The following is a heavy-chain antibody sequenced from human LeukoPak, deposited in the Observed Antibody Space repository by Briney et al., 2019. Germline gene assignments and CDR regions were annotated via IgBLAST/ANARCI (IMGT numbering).Heavy chain of an antibody. Sequence: TSETLSLTCTVSGGSSSNYYWSWIRQPAGKGLEWIGRIYSSGSTNYNPSLKSRVTMSVDTSKNQFSLRLSSVTAADAAVYYCARDYYYDSSGSLNDAFGIWGQGTMVTVSS. J-gene: IGHJ3*02. CDR1: GGSSSNYY. D-gene: IGHD3-22*01. V-gene: IGHV4-4*07. CDR3: ARDYYYDSSGSLNDAFGI. CDR2: IYSSGST.